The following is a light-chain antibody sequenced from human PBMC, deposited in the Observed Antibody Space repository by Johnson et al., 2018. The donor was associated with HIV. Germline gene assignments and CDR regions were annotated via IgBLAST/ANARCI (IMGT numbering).Light chain of an antibody. V-gene: IGLV1-51*02. J-gene: IGLJ1*01. CDR3: GTWDSSLREV. Sequence: QSVLTQPPSVSAAPGQKVTISCSGSSSNIGNNYVSWYQQLPGTAPKLLIYENNKRPSGIPDRFSGSKSGTSATLGITGLQTGDEVDYYCGTWDSSLREVFGTGTKVTVL. CDR1: SSNIGNNY. CDR2: ENN.